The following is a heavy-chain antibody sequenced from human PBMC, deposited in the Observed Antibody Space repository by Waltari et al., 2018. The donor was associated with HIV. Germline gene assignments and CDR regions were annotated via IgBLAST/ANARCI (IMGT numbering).Heavy chain of an antibody. V-gene: IGHV4-39*01. Sequence: QLQLQESGPGLAKPSETLSLTCNVSGGSITSTSYYWGWVRQPPGDGLEWIGSIYYTGTTYYNPSLNRRVTISMDTSTNQLSMKLTSVTAADTAVYFCASAGDYYDNSAYPWDRRETFDVWGQGALVSVS. CDR1: GGSITSTSYY. J-gene: IGHJ3*01. CDR3: ASAGDYYDNSAYPWDRRETFDV. D-gene: IGHD3-22*01. CDR2: IYYTGTT.